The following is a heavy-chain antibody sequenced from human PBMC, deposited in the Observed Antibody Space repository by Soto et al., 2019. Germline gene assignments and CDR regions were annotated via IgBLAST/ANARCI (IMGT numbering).Heavy chain of an antibody. CDR3: ASFSTLCKDYGVDV. D-gene: IGHD2-2*01. CDR1: GVSITSSDSY. CDR2: INSSGRA. J-gene: IGHJ6*02. Sequence: QVQLQESGPGLVKPSQTLSLTCSVSGVSITSSDSYWSLIRQPPGKGLEWIGYINSSGRAYYKPYLKSRVSISVDASKNQFSLTLTSVTVADTAVYFCASFSTLCKDYGVDVWGQGTTVTVSS. V-gene: IGHV4-30-4*01.